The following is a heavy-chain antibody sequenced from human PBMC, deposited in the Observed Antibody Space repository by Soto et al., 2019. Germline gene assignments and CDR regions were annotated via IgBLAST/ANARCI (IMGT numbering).Heavy chain of an antibody. CDR3: ARSTVSSSSVDY. Sequence: SVKVSCKASGGTFSSYAISWVRQAPGQGLEWMGGIIPIFGTANYAQKFQGRVTVTADESTSTAYMELSSLRSEDTAVYYCARSTVSSSSVDYWGQGTLVTVSS. V-gene: IGHV1-69*13. D-gene: IGHD6-13*01. CDR1: GGTFSSYA. J-gene: IGHJ4*02. CDR2: IIPIFGTA.